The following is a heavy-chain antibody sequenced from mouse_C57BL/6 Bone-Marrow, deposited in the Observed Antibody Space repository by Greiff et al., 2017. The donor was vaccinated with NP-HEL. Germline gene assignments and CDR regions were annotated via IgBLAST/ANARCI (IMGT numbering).Heavy chain of an antibody. CDR3: ARLVVRTFPYVDY. D-gene: IGHD2-2*01. CDR1: GYTFTSYW. V-gene: IGHV1-64*01. Sequence: VQLQQPGAELVKPGASVKLSCKASGYTFTSYWMHWVKQRPGQGLEWIGMIYPNSGSTNYNEKFKSKATLTVDKSSSTAYMQLSSLTSEDSAVYYCARLVVRTFPYVDYWGRGTTLTVSS. J-gene: IGHJ2*01. CDR2: IYPNSGST.